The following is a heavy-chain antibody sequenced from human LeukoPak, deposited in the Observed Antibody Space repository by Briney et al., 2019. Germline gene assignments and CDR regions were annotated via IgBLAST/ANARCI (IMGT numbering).Heavy chain of an antibody. CDR1: GGSISSGSYF. Sequence: PSETLSLTCTVSGGSISSGSYFWSWIRQPAGKGLEWIGRVYTSGSTNYNPSLKSRVTISVDTSKNQVSLKLGSVTAADTAVYYCARTRAYCGGDCYSSWFDPWGQGTLVTVSS. V-gene: IGHV4-61*02. D-gene: IGHD2-21*02. CDR3: ARTRAYCGGDCYSSWFDP. J-gene: IGHJ5*02. CDR2: VYTSGST.